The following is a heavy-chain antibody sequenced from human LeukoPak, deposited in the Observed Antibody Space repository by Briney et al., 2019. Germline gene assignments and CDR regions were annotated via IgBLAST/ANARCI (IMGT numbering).Heavy chain of an antibody. J-gene: IGHJ4*02. CDR3: ARAKTHSSGRTGGY. V-gene: IGHV3-7*01. D-gene: IGHD6-19*01. Sequence: GGSLRLSCAASGFTFSSYWMSWVRQASGKGLEWVANIKQDGSEKYYVDSVKGRFTISRDNVKNSLYLQMNSLRAEDTAVYYCARAKTHSSGRTGGYWGQGTLVTASS. CDR2: IKQDGSEK. CDR1: GFTFSSYW.